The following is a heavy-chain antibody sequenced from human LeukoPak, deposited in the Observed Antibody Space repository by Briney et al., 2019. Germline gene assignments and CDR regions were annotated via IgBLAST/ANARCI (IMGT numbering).Heavy chain of an antibody. D-gene: IGHD3-16*01. CDR1: GITFDDYA. Sequence: GGSLRLSCAASGITFDDYAMHWVRQAPGKGLEWVSGINWNSINIGYADSVKGRFTISRDNAKNSLYLQMSNLRAEDTAVYFCARGGGLDVWGQGATVTVSS. J-gene: IGHJ6*02. CDR3: ARGGGLDV. CDR2: INWNSINI. V-gene: IGHV3-9*01.